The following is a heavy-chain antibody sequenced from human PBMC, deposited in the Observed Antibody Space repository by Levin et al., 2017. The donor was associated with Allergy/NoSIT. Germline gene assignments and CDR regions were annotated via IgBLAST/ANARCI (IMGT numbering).Heavy chain of an antibody. J-gene: IGHJ3*02. V-gene: IGHV3-64D*06. D-gene: IGHD2/OR15-2a*01. CDR3: VNRIRGQGDAFDI. CDR2: ISSNGGST. Sequence: PGGSLRLSCSASGFTFSSYAIHWVRQAPGKGLEYVSAISSNGGSTYYADSVKGRFTISRDNSKNTLYLQMSSLRAEDTAVYYCVNRIRGQGDAFDIWGQGTMVTVSS. CDR1: GFTFSSYA.